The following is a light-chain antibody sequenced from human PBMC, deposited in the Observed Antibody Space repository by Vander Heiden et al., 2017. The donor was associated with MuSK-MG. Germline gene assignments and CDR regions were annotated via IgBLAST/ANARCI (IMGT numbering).Light chain of an antibody. CDR2: GAS. CDR1: QSVSSN. J-gene: IGKJ3*01. CDR3: QQYKNWLIFT. Sequence: EIVMTQYPATLSVSPGERATLSCRASQSVSSNVAWYKQKPGQAPRLLIYGASTRATGIPARFSGSGYGTEFTLTISSRQSEDFAVYYCQQYKNWLIFTFGHGTKVDIK. V-gene: IGKV3-15*01.